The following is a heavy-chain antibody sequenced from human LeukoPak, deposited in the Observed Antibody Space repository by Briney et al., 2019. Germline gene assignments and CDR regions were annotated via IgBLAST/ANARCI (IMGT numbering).Heavy chain of an antibody. D-gene: IGHD4-17*01. J-gene: IGHJ4*02. Sequence: PSETLSLTCTVSGGSISSYYWSWIRQPPGKGLEWIGHIHYSGSTNYNPSIKTRVTISVDTSKNQFSLKLSSVTAADTAVYYCARDLGDYELDYGGQGTLVTVS. V-gene: IGHV4-59*01. CDR3: ARDLGDYELDY. CDR1: GGSISSYY. CDR2: IHYSGST.